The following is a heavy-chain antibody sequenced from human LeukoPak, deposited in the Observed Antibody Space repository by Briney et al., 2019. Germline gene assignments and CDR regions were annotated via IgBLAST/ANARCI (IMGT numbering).Heavy chain of an antibody. D-gene: IGHD6-13*01. Sequence: SVKVSCKASGGTFTTYAISWVRQAPGQGLEWMGGITPIFGTANYAQKFQGRVTITADKSTSTAYMELSSLRSEDTAVYYCARGRPTTSIAAAGVNWFDPWGQGTLVTVSS. CDR2: ITPIFGTA. V-gene: IGHV1-69*06. CDR3: ARGRPTTSIAAAGVNWFDP. J-gene: IGHJ5*02. CDR1: GGTFTTYA.